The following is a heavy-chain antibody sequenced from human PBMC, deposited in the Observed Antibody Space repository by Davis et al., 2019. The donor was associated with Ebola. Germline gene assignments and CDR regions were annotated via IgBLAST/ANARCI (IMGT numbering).Heavy chain of an antibody. V-gene: IGHV3-9*01. Sequence: SLKISCAASGFTFDDYAMHWVRQAPGKCLEWVSGISWNSGSIGYADSVKGRFTISRDNAKNSLYLQMNSLRAEDTAVYYCARNKRSSWYGGMDVWGQGTTVTVSS. CDR1: GFTFDDYA. D-gene: IGHD6-19*01. J-gene: IGHJ6*02. CDR3: ARNKRSSWYGGMDV. CDR2: ISWNSGSI.